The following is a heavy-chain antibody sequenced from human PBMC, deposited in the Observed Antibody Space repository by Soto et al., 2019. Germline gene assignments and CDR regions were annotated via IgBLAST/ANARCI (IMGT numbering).Heavy chain of an antibody. CDR2: ISGSGGST. J-gene: IGHJ4*02. Sequence: GSLRLSCAASGFTFTIFSMIWVLQSPGKGLEWVSTISGSGGSTYYADAVKGRFTISRDNSMGTLYLQMKSLRVEDTAIYYCAKEVSLGSTVDLGYWGQGTMVTVSS. CDR3: AKEVSLGSTVDLGY. V-gene: IGHV3-23*01. D-gene: IGHD7-27*01. CDR1: GFTFTIFS.